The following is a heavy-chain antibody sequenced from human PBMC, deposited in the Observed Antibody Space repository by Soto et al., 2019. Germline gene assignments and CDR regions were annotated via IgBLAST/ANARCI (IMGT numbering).Heavy chain of an antibody. J-gene: IGHJ4*02. CDR1: GYNFVGYW. Sequence: GESLKISCKGSGYNFVGYWIAWVRQMPGKGLELMGIIYPSDSDTRYRPSFQGQVTISADKSISSAYLQWSSLRASDTAMYYCARGGVSTRPFDYWGQGTPVTVSS. CDR3: ARGGVSTRPFDY. D-gene: IGHD3-3*01. CDR2: IYPSDSDT. V-gene: IGHV5-51*01.